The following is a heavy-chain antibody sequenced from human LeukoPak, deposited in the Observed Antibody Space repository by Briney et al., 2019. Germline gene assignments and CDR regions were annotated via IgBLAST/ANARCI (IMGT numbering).Heavy chain of an antibody. J-gene: IGHJ6*03. V-gene: IGHV3-23*01. Sequence: GGSLRLSCADSGVTFSSYTMNWVRQAPGKGLEWVSGISSLGVSTYYADSVKGRFTISRDNSKNTLYLHMDRLRTADTAVYYCAKMPSTEIYYFYYMDVWGKGTTVTVSS. CDR1: GVTFSSYT. CDR3: AKMPSTEIYYFYYMDV. D-gene: IGHD2-2*01. CDR2: ISSLGVST.